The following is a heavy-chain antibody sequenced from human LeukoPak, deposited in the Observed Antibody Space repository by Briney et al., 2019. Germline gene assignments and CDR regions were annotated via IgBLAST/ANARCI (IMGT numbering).Heavy chain of an antibody. CDR2: IYYSGST. CDR1: GGSVSSGSYY. Sequence: SETLSLTCTVSGGSVSSGSYYWSWIRQPPGKGLEWIGYIYYSGSTNYNPSLKSRVTISVDTSKNQFSLKLSSVTAADTAVYYCAKVAILYSSGWYYFDYWGQGTLVTVSS. D-gene: IGHD6-19*01. CDR3: AKVAILYSSGWYYFDY. V-gene: IGHV4-61*01. J-gene: IGHJ4*02.